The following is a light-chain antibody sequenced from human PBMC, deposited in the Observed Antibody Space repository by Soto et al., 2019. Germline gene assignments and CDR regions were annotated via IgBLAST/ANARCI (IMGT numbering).Light chain of an antibody. J-gene: IGKJ3*01. Sequence: DIQLTQSPSSLSASVGDRVKITCRASQDIGTWLAWYQQKPGKAPKLLIYVASNLQSGVPSRFSGAGSGTDFNLTITSLQPEDFATYHCQPADSLPFTFGPGTKVDFK. V-gene: IGKV1-12*01. CDR1: QDIGTW. CDR3: QPADSLPFT. CDR2: VAS.